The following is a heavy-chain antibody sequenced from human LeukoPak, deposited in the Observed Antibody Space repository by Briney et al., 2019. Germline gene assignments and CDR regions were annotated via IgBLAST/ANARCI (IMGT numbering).Heavy chain of an antibody. CDR3: ARVALPRAFDI. CDR1: GFTFSSYS. J-gene: IGHJ3*02. Sequence: GGSLRLSCAASGFTFSSYSMNWVRQAPGKGLEWVSSISSSSSYIYYADSVKGRFTISRDNAKNSLYLQMNSLRAEDTAVYYCARVALPRAFDIWGQGTMVTVPS. V-gene: IGHV3-21*01. CDR2: ISSSSSYI.